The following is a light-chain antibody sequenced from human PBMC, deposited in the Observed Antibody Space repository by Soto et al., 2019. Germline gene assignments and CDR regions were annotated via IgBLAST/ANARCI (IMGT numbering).Light chain of an antibody. J-gene: IGKJ4*01. CDR2: GAS. V-gene: IGKV1D-13*01. CDR1: QGVRSP. Sequence: AIQLTQSPSSLSASVGDRVTITCRASQGVRSPLAWYQQKPGKAPKLLIFGASSLGNGVPSRFSASGSGTDFTLTISSLQPEDFATYDCQPFYDYPFTFGIRTKVESK. CDR3: QPFYDYPFT.